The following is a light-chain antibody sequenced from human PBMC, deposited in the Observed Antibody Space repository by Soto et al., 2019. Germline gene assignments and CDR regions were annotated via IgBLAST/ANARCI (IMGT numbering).Light chain of an antibody. CDR3: QQYGSSRT. V-gene: IGKV3-20*01. J-gene: IGKJ1*01. CDR1: PSVSSRS. CDR2: GAS. Sequence: EILLTQSPGTLSLSPGEGATLSCRASPSVSSRSLAWYQQRPGQAPRLLIYGASNRATGIPDRFGGSVSGTDFTLTISRLEPEDFAVYYCQQYGSSRTFGQGTKVEIK.